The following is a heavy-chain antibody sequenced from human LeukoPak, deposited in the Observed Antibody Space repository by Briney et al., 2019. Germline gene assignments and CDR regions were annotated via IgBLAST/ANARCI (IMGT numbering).Heavy chain of an antibody. CDR1: VGTFRSYG. CDR2: FIPILGIP. V-gene: IGHV1-69*10. CDR3: ATQNYYYDSSGYYSYSWFDP. D-gene: IGHD3-22*01. J-gene: IGHJ5*02. Sequence: SVKVSCKTSVGTFRSYGLNWVRQAPGQGLEWMGGFIPILGIPKYAQNLQGRVTITADESTSTGYMELSSLRYEDTAVYYCATQNYYYDSSGYYSYSWFDPWGQGTLVTVSS.